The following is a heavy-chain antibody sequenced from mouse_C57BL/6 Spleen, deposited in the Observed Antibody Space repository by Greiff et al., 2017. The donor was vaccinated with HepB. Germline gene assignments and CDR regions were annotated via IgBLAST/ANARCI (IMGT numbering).Heavy chain of an antibody. D-gene: IGHD1-1*01. V-gene: IGHV1-15*01. Sequence: VQLQESGAELVRPGASVTLSCKASGYTFTDYEMHWVKQTPVHGLEWIGAIDPETGGTAYNQKFKGKAILTADKSSSTAYMELRSLTSEDSAVYYCTRDYGGDYWGQGTTLTVSS. CDR3: TRDYGGDY. CDR2: IDPETGGT. CDR1: GYTFTDYE. J-gene: IGHJ2*01.